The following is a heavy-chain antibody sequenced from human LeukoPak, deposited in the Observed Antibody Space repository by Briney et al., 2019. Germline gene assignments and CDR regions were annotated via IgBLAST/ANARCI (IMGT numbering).Heavy chain of an antibody. CDR3: ARHPGASFDS. CDR2: IYYTGNT. CDR1: GGSISGYY. Sequence: SETLSLTCSVSGGSISGYYWSWIRQPPGRRLEWIGYIYYTGNTTYNPSLKSRVTISIDRSKNLLSLKLTSVTVADTAVYFCARHPGASFDSWGQGNLVTVSS. V-gene: IGHV4-59*08. D-gene: IGHD7-27*01. J-gene: IGHJ4*02.